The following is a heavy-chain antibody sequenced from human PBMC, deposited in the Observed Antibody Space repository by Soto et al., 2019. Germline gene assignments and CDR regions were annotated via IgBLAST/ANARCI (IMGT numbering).Heavy chain of an antibody. CDR3: ARERRDGYKYLLDY. D-gene: IGHD5-12*01. V-gene: IGHV4-59*01. CDR1: GGFITNDY. Sequence: SETLSLTCAVSGGFITNDYWSWIRQPPGKGLEWIGYVYHTGSTNYKPSLKSRVTISVDTSKNQFSLKLSSVTAADTAVYYCARERRDGYKYLLDYWGQGTLVTVSS. CDR2: VYHTGST. J-gene: IGHJ4*02.